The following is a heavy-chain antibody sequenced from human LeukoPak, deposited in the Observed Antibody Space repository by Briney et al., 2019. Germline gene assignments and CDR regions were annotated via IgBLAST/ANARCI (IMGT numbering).Heavy chain of an antibody. V-gene: IGHV3-21*01. J-gene: IGHJ4*02. D-gene: IGHD5-18*01. Sequence: GGSLSLSCAASGFTFSSYNMNWVRQAPGKGLEWVSSISSSSSYIYYADSVKGRFTISRDNAKNSLYLQMNSLRAEDTAVYYCARADWDTAMIDYWGQGTLVTVSS. CDR1: GFTFSSYN. CDR2: ISSSSSYI. CDR3: ARADWDTAMIDY.